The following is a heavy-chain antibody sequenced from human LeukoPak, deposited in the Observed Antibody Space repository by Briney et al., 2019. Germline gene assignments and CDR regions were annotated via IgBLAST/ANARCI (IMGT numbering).Heavy chain of an antibody. Sequence: ASVKVSCKASGYTFTSYDINWVRQATGQGLEWMGWMNPNSGNTGYAQKFQGRVTMTRNTSISTAYMELSSLRSEDTAVYYCARWGFGYSGYDTRQDDYWGQGTPVTVSS. CDR3: ARWGFGYSGYDTRQDDY. J-gene: IGHJ4*02. D-gene: IGHD5-12*01. CDR1: GYTFTSYD. CDR2: MNPNSGNT. V-gene: IGHV1-8*02.